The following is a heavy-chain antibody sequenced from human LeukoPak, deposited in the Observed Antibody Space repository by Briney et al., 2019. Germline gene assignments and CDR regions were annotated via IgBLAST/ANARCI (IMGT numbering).Heavy chain of an antibody. Sequence: KSGGSLRLSCAPSGLSFSSYTIHWVRQAPGKGLEWVSSISSTSGYIHYADSVKGRFSISRDNAKNLVHLEMDILRADDTAVYYCARDQRPDYEILIGFYHSDYWGQGTLVTVSS. CDR1: GLSFSSYT. V-gene: IGHV3-21*01. CDR2: ISSTSGYI. D-gene: IGHD3-9*01. CDR3: ARDQRPDYEILIGFYHSDY. J-gene: IGHJ4*02.